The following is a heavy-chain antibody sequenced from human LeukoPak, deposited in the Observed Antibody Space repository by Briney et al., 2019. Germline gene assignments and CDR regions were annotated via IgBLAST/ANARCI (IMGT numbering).Heavy chain of an antibody. CDR1: GYTFTSYY. V-gene: IGHV1-46*01. CDR3: ARDLVVVAANYYYYYGMDV. CDR2: INPSGGST. D-gene: IGHD2-15*01. Sequence: RASVKVSCKASGYTFTSYYMHWVRQAPGQGLEWMGIINPSGGSTGYAQKFQGRVTMTRDTSTSTVYMELSSLRSEDTAVYYCARDLVVVAANYYYYYGMDVWGQGTTVTVSS. J-gene: IGHJ6*02.